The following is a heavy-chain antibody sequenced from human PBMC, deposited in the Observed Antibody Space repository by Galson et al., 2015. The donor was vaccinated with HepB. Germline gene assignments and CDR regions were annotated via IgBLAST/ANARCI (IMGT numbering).Heavy chain of an antibody. J-gene: IGHJ6*02. Sequence: SLRLSCAASGFTFGDYAMSWFRQAPGKGLEWVGFIRSKAYGGTTEYAASVKGRFTISRDDSKSIAYLQMNSLKTEDTAVYYCTRDKSLDDYDMAYYGMDVWGQGTTVTVSS. CDR1: GFTFGDYA. D-gene: IGHD3-9*01. V-gene: IGHV3-49*03. CDR3: TRDKSLDDYDMAYYGMDV. CDR2: IRSKAYGGTT.